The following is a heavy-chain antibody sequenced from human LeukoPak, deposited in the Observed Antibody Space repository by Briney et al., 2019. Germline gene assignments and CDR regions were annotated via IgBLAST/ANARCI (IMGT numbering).Heavy chain of an antibody. V-gene: IGHV3-30*18. D-gene: IGHD2-15*01. CDR3: AKETLGYCSGGSCQGLNH. J-gene: IGHJ5*02. Sequence: PGGSLRLSCAASGFTFTIYGMYWVRQAPGKGLGWVAVVSYDESNKYYTDSVKGRFTISRDNSKNTLYLQMNSLRAEDTAIYYCAKETLGYCSGGSCQGLNHWGQGTQVTVSS. CDR2: VSYDESNK. CDR1: GFTFTIYG.